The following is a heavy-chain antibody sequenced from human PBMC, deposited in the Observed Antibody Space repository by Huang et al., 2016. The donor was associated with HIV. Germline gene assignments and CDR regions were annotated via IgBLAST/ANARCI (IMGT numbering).Heavy chain of an antibody. J-gene: IGHJ3*02. D-gene: IGHD6-19*01. V-gene: IGHV1-18*01. CDR3: ARASYSIGWAHAFDI. CDR1: CYTFISYG. Sequence: HVHLVQSGDEVKKPGASVKVCCKASCYTFISYGISWVRQAPGQGLEWSGLTSSYKGNTNYSQKLQGIVTMTTDTSTSTAYMELSSLRSDDTAVYYCARASYSIGWAHAFDIWGQGTMVTVSS. CDR2: TSSYKGNT.